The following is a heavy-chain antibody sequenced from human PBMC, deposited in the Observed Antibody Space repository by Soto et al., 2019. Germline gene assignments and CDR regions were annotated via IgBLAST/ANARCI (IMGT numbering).Heavy chain of an antibody. CDR3: ARENFGVVIHDAFDL. CDR1: GGSVSSGGYY. D-gene: IGHD3-3*01. CDR2: IFDSETA. Sequence: QVQLQESGPGLVKTSQTLSLTCTVSGGSVSSGGYYWNWIRQHPGKGLEWLGYIFDSETAYYNPSLKSRLTISMDTSTSQFSLKVTSVTPADTAVYYCARENFGVVIHDAFDLWGQGTMVTVSS. V-gene: IGHV4-31*03. J-gene: IGHJ3*01.